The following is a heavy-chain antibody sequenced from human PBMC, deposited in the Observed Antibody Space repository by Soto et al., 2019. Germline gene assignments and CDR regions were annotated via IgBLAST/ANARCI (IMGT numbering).Heavy chain of an antibody. CDR2: IDYSGTA. J-gene: IGHJ1*01. Sequence: SATLSLTCTVSYGSISVSNVFWGWVRQPPGKGLEWIGNIDYSGTAYFNPSLGTRVTFPVDTSKNQFSLTLYSVTAADTSFYYFARTPGRNRVSGGQGFLVTFS. CDR3: ARTPGRNRVS. CDR1: YGSISVSNVF. V-gene: IGHV4-39*01. D-gene: IGHD2-2*01.